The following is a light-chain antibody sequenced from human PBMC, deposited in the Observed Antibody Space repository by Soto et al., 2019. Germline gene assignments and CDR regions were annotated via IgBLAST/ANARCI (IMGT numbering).Light chain of an antibody. J-gene: IGLJ1*01. V-gene: IGLV2-14*01. Sequence: QSVLTQLASVYGSPGQSITISCTGTSSDVGGYNYVSWYQQHPGKAPKLMIYDVSNRPSGVSNRFSGSKSGNTASLTISGLQAEDEADYYCSSYTSSSTLVFGTGTKVTVL. CDR3: SSYTSSSTLV. CDR2: DVS. CDR1: SSDVGGYNY.